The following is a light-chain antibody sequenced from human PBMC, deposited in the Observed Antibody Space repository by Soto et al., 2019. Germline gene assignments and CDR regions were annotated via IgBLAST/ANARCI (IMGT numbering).Light chain of an antibody. CDR1: QSISSR. Sequence: DIQMTQSPSTLSASVGDRVTITCRASQSISSRLAWYQQKPGKAPKLLIYDASSLESGVPSRFSGSGSGTDFTLTISRLEPEDFAVYYCQQYGYSPGLACGGGTKVDIK. CDR2: DAS. J-gene: IGKJ4*01. CDR3: QQYGYSPGLA. V-gene: IGKV1-5*01.